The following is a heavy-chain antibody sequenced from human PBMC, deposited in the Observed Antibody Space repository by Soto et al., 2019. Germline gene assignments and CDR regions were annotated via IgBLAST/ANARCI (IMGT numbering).Heavy chain of an antibody. CDR2: TYQSGSA. CDR1: GGSITSGGYS. CDR3: ARDDYGMDV. Sequence: QLQLQESGSGLVKPSQTLSLTCTVSGGSITSGGYSWTWIRQSPGKGLEWIGYTYQSGSAYYNPSLKSRVTISVDRSKNQFSLNLTSVTAADTAVYYCARDDYGMDVWGQGTTVTVSS. V-gene: IGHV4-30-2*06. J-gene: IGHJ6*02.